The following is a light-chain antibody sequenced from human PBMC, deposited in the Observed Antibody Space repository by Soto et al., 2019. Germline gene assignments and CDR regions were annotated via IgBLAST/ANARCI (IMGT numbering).Light chain of an antibody. V-gene: IGKV3-20*01. J-gene: IGKJ1*01. Sequence: EIVLTQSPGNLSLSPGERATLSCRASQSVSSSYLAWYQQKPGQAPRLLIYGASSRATGIPDRFSGSGSGTDFTLTISRLEPEDFALYYCQQYISTPGTFGQGTKVEIK. CDR1: QSVSSSY. CDR2: GAS. CDR3: QQYISTPGT.